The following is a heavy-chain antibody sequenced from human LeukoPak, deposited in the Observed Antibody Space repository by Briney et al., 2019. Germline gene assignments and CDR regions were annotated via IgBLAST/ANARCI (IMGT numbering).Heavy chain of an antibody. CDR2: ISSSSSYI. J-gene: IGHJ3*02. Sequence: GGALRLSCAASGFTFSSDSMDWVRQAPGKGLEWVSSISSSSSYISYADSVKGRFTISRDNAKNSLSLQMNSLRAEDTAVYYCARVQVATHSFDIWGQGTMVTVSS. CDR3: ARVQVATHSFDI. V-gene: IGHV3-21*01. CDR1: GFTFSSDS. D-gene: IGHD5-12*01.